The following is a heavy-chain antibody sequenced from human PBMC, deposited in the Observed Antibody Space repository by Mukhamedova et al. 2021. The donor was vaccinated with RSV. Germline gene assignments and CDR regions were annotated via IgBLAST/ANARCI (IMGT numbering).Heavy chain of an antibody. V-gene: IGHV3-30*04. CDR2: ISYDGSNK. Sequence: SYAMHWVRQAPGKGLEWVAVISYDGSNKYYADSVKGRFTISRDNSKNTLYLQMNSLRAEDTAVYYCARLPAYFDYWGQGTLVTV. CDR1: SYA. CDR3: ARLPAYFDY. J-gene: IGHJ4*02.